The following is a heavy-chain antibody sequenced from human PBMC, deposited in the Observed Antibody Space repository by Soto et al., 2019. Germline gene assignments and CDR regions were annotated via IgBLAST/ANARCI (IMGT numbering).Heavy chain of an antibody. V-gene: IGHV1-8*01. Sequence: ASVKVSCKASGYTFTSYDINWVRQATGQGLEWMGWMNPNSGNTGYAQKFQGSVTMTRNTSISTAYMELSSLRSEDTAVYYCARLANDFWSGYPKNAFDIWGQGTMVTVSS. CDR1: GYTFTSYD. D-gene: IGHD3-3*01. CDR2: MNPNSGNT. J-gene: IGHJ3*02. CDR3: ARLANDFWSGYPKNAFDI.